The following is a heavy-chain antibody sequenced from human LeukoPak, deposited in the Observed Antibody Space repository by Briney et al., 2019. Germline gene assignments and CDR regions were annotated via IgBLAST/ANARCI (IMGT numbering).Heavy chain of an antibody. J-gene: IGHJ4*02. Sequence: ASVKVSCRASGYTFTNYGINWVRQAPGQGLEWMGWISTHNGNTHYAQKLQGRVTMTTDTSTSTAYMELRSLRSDDTAVYYSARRCGGDCYAFDSWGQGTLVTVSS. D-gene: IGHD2-21*02. V-gene: IGHV1-18*01. CDR3: ARRCGGDCYAFDS. CDR2: ISTHNGNT. CDR1: GYTFTNYG.